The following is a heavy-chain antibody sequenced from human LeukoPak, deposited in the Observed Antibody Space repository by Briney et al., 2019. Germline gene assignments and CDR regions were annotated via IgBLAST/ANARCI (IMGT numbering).Heavy chain of an antibody. D-gene: IGHD2-2*01. Sequence: ASVKVSCKASGYTFTGYYMHWVRQAPGQGLEWMGWINPNSGGTNYAQKFQGRVTMTRDTSISTAYMELSRLRSDDTAVYYCARDSTSQDSLASDYWGQGTLVTVSS. CDR3: ARDSTSQDSLASDY. V-gene: IGHV1-2*02. J-gene: IGHJ4*02. CDR2: INPNSGGT. CDR1: GYTFTGYY.